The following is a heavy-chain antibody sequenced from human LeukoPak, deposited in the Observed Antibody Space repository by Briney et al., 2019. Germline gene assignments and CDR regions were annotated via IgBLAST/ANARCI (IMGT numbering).Heavy chain of an antibody. CDR3: ARGAYDILTGWLGDY. V-gene: IGHV1-18*01. CDR1: GYTFTSYG. CDR2: ISAYNGNT. Sequence: GASVEVSCKASGYTFTSYGISWVRQAPGQGLEWMGWISAYNGNTNYAQKLQGRVTVTTDTSTSTAYMELRSLRSDDTAVYYCARGAYDILTGWLGDYWGQGTLVTVSS. J-gene: IGHJ4*02. D-gene: IGHD3-9*01.